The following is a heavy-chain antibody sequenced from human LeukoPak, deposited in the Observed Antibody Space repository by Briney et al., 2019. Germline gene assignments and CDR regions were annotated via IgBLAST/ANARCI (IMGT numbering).Heavy chain of an antibody. CDR3: ARHVYGEGMVV. CDR1: GGSLIGYY. D-gene: IGHD4-17*01. Sequence: PSETLSLTCTVSGGSLIGYYWGWIRQPPGKGLECIGYIHSSEGTAHNASLKSRLTILSDTSKNQFSLTLSSVTAADTAVYYCARHVYGEGMVVWGKGTTVTVSS. CDR2: IHSSEGT. V-gene: IGHV4-59*08. J-gene: IGHJ6*04.